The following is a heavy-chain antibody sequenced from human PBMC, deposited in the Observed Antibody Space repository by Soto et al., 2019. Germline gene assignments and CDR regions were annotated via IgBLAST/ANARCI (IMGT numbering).Heavy chain of an antibody. CDR3: ATDSAALVRYYFYYYVDV. J-gene: IGHJ6*03. V-gene: IGHV3-23*01. D-gene: IGHD6-6*01. Sequence: EVQLLESGGGLVQPGESLRLSCAASGFTFRSFAMSWVRQAPGKGLEGGSAISGSGCRTYYADAVKGRFTISRDNSKNPLYLQMNSLRAEDTAVYYCATDSAALVRYYFYYYVDVWGKGTTVTVSS. CDR1: GFTFRSFA. CDR2: ISGSGCRT.